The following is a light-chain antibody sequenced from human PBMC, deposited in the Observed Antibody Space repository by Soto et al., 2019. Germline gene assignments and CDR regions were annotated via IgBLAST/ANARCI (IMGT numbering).Light chain of an antibody. Sequence: QSVLTQPPSVSGAPGQRVTISCTGSSSNIGAGYDVHWYQQLPGTAPKLLIYGNSNRPSGVPDRFSGSKSGTSASLAITGLHAEDEADYYCQSYDSSLSVFGTGTKLTVL. J-gene: IGLJ1*01. V-gene: IGLV1-40*01. CDR2: GNS. CDR1: SSNIGAGYD. CDR3: QSYDSSLSV.